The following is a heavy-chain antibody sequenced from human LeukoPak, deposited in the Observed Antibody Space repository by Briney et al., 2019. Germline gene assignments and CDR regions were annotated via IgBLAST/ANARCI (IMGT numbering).Heavy chain of an antibody. Sequence: ASVKVSCMASGYTFTGYYMHWVRQAPGQGLEWMGWINPNSGGTNYAQKFQGRGTMTRDTSISTAYMELSRLRSDDTAVYYCARAEVLPNWFDPWGQGTMVTVSS. CDR2: INPNSGGT. CDR1: GYTFTGYY. CDR3: ARAEVLPNWFDP. J-gene: IGHJ5*02. V-gene: IGHV1-2*02.